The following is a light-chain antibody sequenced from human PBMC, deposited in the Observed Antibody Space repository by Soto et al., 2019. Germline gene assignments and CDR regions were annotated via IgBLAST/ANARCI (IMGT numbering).Light chain of an antibody. J-gene: IGLJ3*02. CDR3: CSYAGSSTWV. CDR2: EGS. CDR1: SSDVGSYNF. V-gene: IGLV2-23*01. Sequence: QSALTQPASVSGSPGQSITISCTGSSSDVGSYNFVSWHQQHPGKAPKLMIYEGSKRPSGVSNRFSGSKSGNTASLTISGLQAEDEADYYRCSYAGSSTWVFGGGTKVTVL.